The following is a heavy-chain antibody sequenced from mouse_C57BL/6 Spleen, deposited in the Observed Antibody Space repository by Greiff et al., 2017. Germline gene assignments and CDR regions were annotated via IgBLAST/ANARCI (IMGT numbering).Heavy chain of an antibody. V-gene: IGHV1-42*01. CDR1: GYSFTGSY. Sequence: VKLQQSGPELVKPGASVKISCKASGYSFTGSYMNWVKQSPEKSLEWIGEINPSNGGTNHNQKFKAKATLTVDKSSSTAYMHLKSLTSEDSEVYYCARLQLLRPHYFDYWGQGTTLTVSS. CDR3: ARLQLLRPHYFDY. CDR2: INPSNGGT. D-gene: IGHD1-1*01. J-gene: IGHJ2*01.